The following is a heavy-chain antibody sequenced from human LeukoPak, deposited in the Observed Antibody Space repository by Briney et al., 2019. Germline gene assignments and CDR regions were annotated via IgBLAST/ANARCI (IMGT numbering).Heavy chain of an antibody. D-gene: IGHD1-1*01. CDR1: GGSMSNYY. J-gene: IGHJ4*02. Sequence: PSETLPLTCTVSGGSMSNYYWGYIRQPPGKGLEWIGFISYSGKTNCNPSLKSRVTQSVDMSKNQFSLKLTSVTAADTAVYYCVRVGRSLHWNPDFWGLGTRVTVSS. CDR2: ISYSGKT. V-gene: IGHV4-59*01. CDR3: VRVGRSLHWNPDF.